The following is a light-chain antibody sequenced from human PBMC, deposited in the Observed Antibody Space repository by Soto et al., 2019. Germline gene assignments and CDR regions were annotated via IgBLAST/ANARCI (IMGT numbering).Light chain of an antibody. CDR3: QQYHGYSRT. J-gene: IGKJ1*01. CDR2: KAS. V-gene: IGKV1-5*03. CDR1: QSISSW. Sequence: DIQMTQSPSTLSASVGDRVTITCRASQSISSWLAWYQQKPGKAPKLLIYKASGLESGVPSRFSGSGSGTAFTLTISSLQPDDFATYYCQQYHGYSRTFGQGTKVEIK.